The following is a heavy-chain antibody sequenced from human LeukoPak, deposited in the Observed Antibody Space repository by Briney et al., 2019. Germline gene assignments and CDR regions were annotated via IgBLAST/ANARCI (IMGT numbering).Heavy chain of an antibody. D-gene: IGHD3-9*01. CDR2: IIPNWGTA. V-gene: IGHV1-69*05. CDR3: ARALYYDILTGYTGGYYYSMEV. J-gene: IGHJ6*03. CDR1: GGTFSSYA. Sequence: GASVKVSCKSSGGTFSSYAISWVRRAPGQGRELMVSIIPNWGTANCAQKFQGRVTITTDESTSTPYMELHRQICRDTGVDFCARALYYDILTGYTGGYYYSMEVWGQGTTVTVSS.